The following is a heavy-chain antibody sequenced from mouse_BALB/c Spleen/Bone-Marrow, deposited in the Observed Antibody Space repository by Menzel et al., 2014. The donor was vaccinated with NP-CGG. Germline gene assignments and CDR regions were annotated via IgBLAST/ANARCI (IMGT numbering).Heavy chain of an antibody. CDR3: NSMDYRYDCYAMDY. CDR2: IDPENGDT. Sequence: VRLQQSGAELVWSGASVTLSCPASVFNTNDISMHWVKQRPEQGLEWIGWIDPENGDTESAPQLRGKGTKSADTSTNTAYLQLSSQISDDTAVDYCNSMDYRYDCYAMDYWGQGTSVTVSS. J-gene: IGHJ4*01. V-gene: IGHV14-4*02. D-gene: IGHD2-14*01. CDR1: VFNTNDIS.